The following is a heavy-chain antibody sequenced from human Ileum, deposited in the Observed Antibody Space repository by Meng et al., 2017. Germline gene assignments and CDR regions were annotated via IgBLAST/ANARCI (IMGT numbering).Heavy chain of an antibody. D-gene: IGHD1-26*01. CDR3: AKDWGGVGALDY. CDR1: GFTFTGNW. Sequence: GDLEGCGEGFGWAGGYRSISGSVSGFTFTGNWMHWVRQIPGKGPVWVARTNGDGTYTEYADSVRGRFTISRDNAKNTMYLQMISLRVEDTAVYFCAKDWGGVGALDYWGQGSLVTVSS. CDR2: TNGDGTYT. V-gene: IGHV3-74*03. J-gene: IGHJ4*02.